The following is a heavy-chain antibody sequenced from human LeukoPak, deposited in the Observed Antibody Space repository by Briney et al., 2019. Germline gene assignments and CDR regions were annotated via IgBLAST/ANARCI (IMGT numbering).Heavy chain of an antibody. J-gene: IGHJ6*02. V-gene: IGHV4-34*01. CDR2: INHSGST. CDR1: GGSFSGYY. D-gene: IGHD2-2*01. CDR3: ARGLHRDIVVVPAAPHYGMDV. Sequence: SETLSLTCAVYGGSFSGYYWSWIRQPPGKGLEWIGEINHSGSTNYNPSLKSRVTMSVDTSKNQFSLKLSSVTAADTAVYYCARGLHRDIVVVPAAPHYGMDVWGQGTTVTVSS.